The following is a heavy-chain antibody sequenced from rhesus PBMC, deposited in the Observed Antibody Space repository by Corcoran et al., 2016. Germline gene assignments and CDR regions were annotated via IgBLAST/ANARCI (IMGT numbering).Heavy chain of an antibody. Sequence: QVQLQESGPGLVKPSETLPLTCAVYGASINYNYWSWIRRPPGRGLEWIGYIFGGSGSTTYNPSLGSRVTISKDTSKNQFSLKLKSVTAADTAVYYCALGMPFEFWGQGALVIVSS. CDR2: IFGGSGST. V-gene: IGHV4S7*01. CDR3: ALGMPFEF. J-gene: IGHJ1*01. CDR1: GASINYNY. D-gene: IGHD2-2*01.